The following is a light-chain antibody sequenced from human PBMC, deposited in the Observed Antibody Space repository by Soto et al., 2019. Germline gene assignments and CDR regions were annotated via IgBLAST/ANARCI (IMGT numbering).Light chain of an antibody. CDR2: SSN. V-gene: IGLV1-44*01. CDR3: FSYTSSGTYV. CDR1: SSNIGSYT. J-gene: IGLJ1*01. Sequence: QSVLTQPPSASGTPGQRVTISCSGSSSNIGSYTINWYQQLPGTAPKLLIYSSNLRPSGVPDRFSGSKSGTSASLAISGLQSEDEADYYCFSYTSSGTYVFGTGTKVTVL.